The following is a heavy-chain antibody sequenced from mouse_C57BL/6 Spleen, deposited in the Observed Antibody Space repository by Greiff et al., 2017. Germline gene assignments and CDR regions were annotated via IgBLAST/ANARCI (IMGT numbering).Heavy chain of an antibody. J-gene: IGHJ3*01. CDR2: INPNNGGT. D-gene: IGHD3-2*02. CDR3: ARGGTAQATWFAY. CDR1: GYTFTDYY. V-gene: IGHV1-26*01. Sequence: EVKLQQSGPELVKPGASVKISCKASGYTFTDYYLNWVKQSHGKSLEWIGDINPNNGGTSYNQKFKGKATLTVDKSSSTAYMELRSLTSEDSAVYYCARGGTAQATWFAYWGQGTLVTVSA.